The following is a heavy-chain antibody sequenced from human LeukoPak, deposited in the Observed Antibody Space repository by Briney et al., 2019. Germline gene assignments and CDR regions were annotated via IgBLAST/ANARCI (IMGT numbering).Heavy chain of an antibody. J-gene: IGHJ3*02. CDR1: GGSMTGYY. CDR3: ASLPRRDASAI. V-gene: IGHV4-59*08. CDR2: IYYSGST. Sequence: SETLSLTCTVSGGSMTGYYWSWIRQPPGKGLEFIAYIYYSGSTSYYPSLKSRVTISVDTSKNQFSLRLSSVTVAHTAVYYCASLPRRDASAIWSQATMVTAYS.